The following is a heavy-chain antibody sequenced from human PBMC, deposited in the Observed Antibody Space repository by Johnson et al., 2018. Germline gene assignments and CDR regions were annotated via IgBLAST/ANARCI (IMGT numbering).Heavy chain of an antibody. Sequence: QVQLVQSGGGVVQPGRSLRLSCAASGFTFGSHGMHWVRQAPGKGLEWVAVIWYDGSNKYYADSVKGRFTISRDNAKNSLYLQMNSLRDEDTAVYFCARDLYYYDSSGYGPEYSYYGMDVWGHGTTVTVSS. CDR3: ARDLYYYDSSGYGPEYSYYGMDV. CDR1: GFTFGSHG. V-gene: IGHV3-33*01. D-gene: IGHD3-22*01. J-gene: IGHJ6*02. CDR2: IWYDGSNK.